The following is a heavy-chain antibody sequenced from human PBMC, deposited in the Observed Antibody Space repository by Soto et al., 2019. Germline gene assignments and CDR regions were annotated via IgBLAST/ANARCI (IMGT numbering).Heavy chain of an antibody. V-gene: IGHV3-30*18. J-gene: IGHJ4*02. CDR1: GFTFSSYG. Sequence: GGSLRLSCAASGFTFSSYGMHWVRQAPGKGLEWVAVISYDGSNKYYADSVKGRFTISRDNSKNTLYLQMNSLRAEDTAVYYCAKDHAMVRGLIDYWGQGALVTVSS. CDR3: AKDHAMVRGLIDY. CDR2: ISYDGSNK. D-gene: IGHD3-10*01.